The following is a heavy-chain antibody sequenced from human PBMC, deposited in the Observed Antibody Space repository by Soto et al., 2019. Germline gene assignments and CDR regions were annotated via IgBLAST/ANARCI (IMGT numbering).Heavy chain of an antibody. Sequence: QVQLQESGPGLVKPPETLSLTCTVSGDSISGYYWSWIRQPPGKGLEGIGYIYESGSTNYNPSLKRRVTMSIDTSKNQFSLKLSSVTAADTAVYYCARSGRSGYNYYYGMDVWGQGTTVTVSS. CDR3: ARSGRSGYNYYYGMDV. CDR1: GDSISGYY. J-gene: IGHJ6*02. CDR2: IYESGST. V-gene: IGHV4-59*01. D-gene: IGHD3-3*01.